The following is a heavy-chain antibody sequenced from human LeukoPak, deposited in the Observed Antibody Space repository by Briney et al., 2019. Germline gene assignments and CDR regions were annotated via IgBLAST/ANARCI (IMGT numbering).Heavy chain of an antibody. D-gene: IGHD3-16*01. J-gene: IGHJ4*02. CDR1: GYTFTSYG. CDR3: ARVSGYEIVDY. Sequence: ASVKVSCKASGYTFTSYGNSWVRQAPGQGLEWMGWISAYNGNTNYAQKLQGRVTMTTDTSTSTAYMELSSLRSEDTAVYYCARVSGYEIVDYWGQGTLVTVSS. CDR2: ISAYNGNT. V-gene: IGHV1-18*01.